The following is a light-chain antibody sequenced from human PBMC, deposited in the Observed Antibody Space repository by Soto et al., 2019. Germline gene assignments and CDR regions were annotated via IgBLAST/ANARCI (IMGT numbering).Light chain of an antibody. CDR2: DAS. V-gene: IGKV3-11*01. J-gene: IGKJ4*01. CDR3: QQRSKWPLT. Sequence: PGARATLSCRASQSVSSDLAWYQQKPGQAPRLLIHDASNKATGIPARFSGSGSGTDFTLTIGSLEPEDFAVYYCQQRSKWPLTFGGGTKVEIK. CDR1: QSVSSD.